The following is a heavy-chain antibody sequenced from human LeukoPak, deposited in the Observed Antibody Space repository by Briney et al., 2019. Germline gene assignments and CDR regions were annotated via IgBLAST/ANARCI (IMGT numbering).Heavy chain of an antibody. Sequence: SVKVSCKASGFTFTGSAMQWVRQARGQCLEWIGWIVVGSGNTNYAQKFQERVTITRDMSTSTAYMELSSLRSEDTAVYYCAAAPSITGTTSWYYYGMDVWGQGTTVTVSS. CDR3: AAAPSITGTTSWYYYGMDV. CDR2: IVVGSGNT. J-gene: IGHJ6*02. CDR1: GFTFTGSA. D-gene: IGHD1-7*01. V-gene: IGHV1-58*02.